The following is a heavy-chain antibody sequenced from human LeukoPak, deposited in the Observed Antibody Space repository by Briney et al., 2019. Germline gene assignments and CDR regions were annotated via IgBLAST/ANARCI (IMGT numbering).Heavy chain of an antibody. Sequence: SETLSLTCTVSGGSISSSYWSWIRQPPGKGLEWIGSIYYSGSTYYNPSLKSRVTISEDTSKNHFSLKLSSVTAADTAVYYCARDLILGPTYFDYWGQGTLVTVSS. CDR1: GGSISSSY. CDR3: ARDLILGPTYFDY. J-gene: IGHJ4*02. D-gene: IGHD1-26*01. CDR2: IYYSGST. V-gene: IGHV4-39*02.